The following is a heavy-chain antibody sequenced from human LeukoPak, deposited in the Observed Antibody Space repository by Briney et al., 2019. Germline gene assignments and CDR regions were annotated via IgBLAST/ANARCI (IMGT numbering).Heavy chain of an antibody. CDR3: AKLSSETAAGRIDY. D-gene: IGHD6-13*01. CDR1: GITFSSYA. Sequence: GGSLRLSCAASGITFSSYAMSWVRQAPGKGLEWVSAISGSGGSTYYADSVKGRFTISRDNSKNTLYLQMNSLRAEDTAVYYCAKLSSETAAGRIDYWGQGTLVTVSS. V-gene: IGHV3-23*01. CDR2: ISGSGGST. J-gene: IGHJ4*02.